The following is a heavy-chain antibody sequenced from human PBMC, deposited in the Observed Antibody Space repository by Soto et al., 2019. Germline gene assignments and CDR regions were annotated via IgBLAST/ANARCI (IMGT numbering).Heavy chain of an antibody. D-gene: IGHD6-19*01. CDR2: ISPNNGTA. CDR1: GGTFSSYA. V-gene: IGHV1-69*05. Sequence: GASVKVSCKASGGTFSSYAISWVRQAPGQGLEWMGGISPNNGTANYAQKLQGRVTMTTDESTSTAYMELRSLRSEDTAVYYCASDTNDGSGWYDVIWGQGTMVTVSS. J-gene: IGHJ3*02. CDR3: ASDTNDGSGWYDVI.